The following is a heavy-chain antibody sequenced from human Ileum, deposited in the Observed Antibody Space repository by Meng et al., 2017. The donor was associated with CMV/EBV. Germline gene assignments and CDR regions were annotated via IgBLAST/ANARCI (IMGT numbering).Heavy chain of an antibody. CDR2: ISISGSDI. V-gene: IGHV3-48*03. CDR1: GFTFSSCE. D-gene: IGHD3-10*01. Sequence: GESLKISCAASGFTFSSCEMDWVRQVPGKGLEWVSYISISGSDIQSAVSVMGRFTISQDNAKNSVYQQMNSLRAEETAIYYCASLGELEGYWGQGTLVTVSS. CDR3: ASLGELEGY. J-gene: IGHJ4*02.